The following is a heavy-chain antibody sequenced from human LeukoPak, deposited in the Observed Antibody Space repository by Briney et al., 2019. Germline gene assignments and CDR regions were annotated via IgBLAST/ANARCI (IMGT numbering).Heavy chain of an antibody. Sequence: ASVKVSCKASGYTFTSYDINWVRQATGQGLEWMGWMNPNSGNTGYAQKFQGRVTMTRNTSISTAYMELSNLRSEDTAVYYCARVLVGSSSPPMDYWGQGTLVTVSS. J-gene: IGHJ4*02. CDR1: GYTFTSYD. D-gene: IGHD6-6*01. V-gene: IGHV1-8*01. CDR3: ARVLVGSSSPPMDY. CDR2: MNPNSGNT.